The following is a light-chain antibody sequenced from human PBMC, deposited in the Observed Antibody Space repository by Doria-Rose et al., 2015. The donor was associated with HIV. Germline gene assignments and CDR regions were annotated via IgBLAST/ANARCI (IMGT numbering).Light chain of an antibody. Sequence: TQSPESLGMSLGERATLNCKSNQSLLYTSKNYLAWYQQKPGQPPKLLIYWASTRQSGVPARFSGSGSVTDFTLTISSLEAGDVAVYYCQQYYDTPSFGPGTTVDIK. J-gene: IGKJ3*01. CDR1: QSLLYTSKNY. CDR3: QQYYDTPS. V-gene: IGKV4-1*01. CDR2: WAS.